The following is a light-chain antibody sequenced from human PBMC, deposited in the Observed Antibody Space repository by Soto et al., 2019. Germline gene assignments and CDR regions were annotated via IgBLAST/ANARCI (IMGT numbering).Light chain of an antibody. Sequence: DIQMTQSPSSVSASVGDRVTITCRASQGIGTWLAWYQQKPGKAPNLLIYAASILQSGVPPRFSGSGSGTDFTLTITSLQPEDFATYYCQQANSFPHTFGQGTKLEIK. CDR3: QQANSFPHT. J-gene: IGKJ2*01. CDR2: AAS. V-gene: IGKV1-12*01. CDR1: QGIGTW.